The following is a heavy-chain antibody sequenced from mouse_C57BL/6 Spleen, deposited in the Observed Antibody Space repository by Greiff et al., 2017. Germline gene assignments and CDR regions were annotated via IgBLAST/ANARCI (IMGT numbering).Heavy chain of an antibody. Sequence: VQLKESGPELVKPGASVKISCKASGYSFTDYYMNWVKQRTGQRLEWIGVINPSYGTTSYNQKFKGKATLTVDPSSSTAYMQLNSLTSEDSAVYYCARAGDSYYLDYWGQGTTLTVSS. V-gene: IGHV1-39*01. CDR2: INPSYGTT. CDR3: ARAGDSYYLDY. J-gene: IGHJ2*01. D-gene: IGHD3-3*01. CDR1: GYSFTDYY.